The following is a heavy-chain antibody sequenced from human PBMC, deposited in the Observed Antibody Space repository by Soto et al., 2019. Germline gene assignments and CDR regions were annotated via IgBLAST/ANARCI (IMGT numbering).Heavy chain of an antibody. J-gene: IGHJ3*02. CDR3: ARARSGRDAFDI. Sequence: GCSLRLSCAAAGFTFSSYWMHWVRQAPGKGLVWVSRINSDGSSTSYADSVKGRFTISRDNAKNTLYLQMNSLRAEDTAVYYCARARSGRDAFDIWGQGTMVTGSS. CDR1: GFTFSSYW. V-gene: IGHV3-74*01. D-gene: IGHD1-26*01. CDR2: INSDGSST.